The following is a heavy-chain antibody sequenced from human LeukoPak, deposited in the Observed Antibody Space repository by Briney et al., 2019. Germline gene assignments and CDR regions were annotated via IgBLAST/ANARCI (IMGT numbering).Heavy chain of an antibody. D-gene: IGHD3-22*01. CDR3: ARSAYYYDSSGYLNEFDY. J-gene: IGHJ4*02. Sequence: GGSLRLSCAASGFTFSSYAMHWVRQAPGKGLEWVAVISYDGSNKYYADSVKGRFTISRDNSKNTLYLQMNSLRAEDTAVYYCARSAYYYDSSGYLNEFDYWGQGTLVTVSS. CDR1: GFTFSSYA. V-gene: IGHV3-30*04. CDR2: ISYDGSNK.